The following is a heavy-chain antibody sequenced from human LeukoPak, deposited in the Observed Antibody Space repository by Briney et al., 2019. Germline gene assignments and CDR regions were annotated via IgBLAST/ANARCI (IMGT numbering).Heavy chain of an antibody. Sequence: GGSLRLSCAASGFTFSSYGMSWVRQAPGKGLEWVSGISGTGGSTYYADSVKGRFTISRDNSKNTLYLQMNSLGAEDTAVYYCASLYSGSSQRLDYWGQGTLVTVSS. CDR3: ASLYSGSSQRLDY. CDR2: ISGTGGST. J-gene: IGHJ4*02. D-gene: IGHD1-26*01. CDR1: GFTFSSYG. V-gene: IGHV3-23*01.